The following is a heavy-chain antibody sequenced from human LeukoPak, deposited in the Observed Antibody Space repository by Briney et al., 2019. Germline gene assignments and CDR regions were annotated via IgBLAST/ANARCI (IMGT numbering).Heavy chain of an antibody. CDR1: GFTFTSSA. D-gene: IGHD2-15*01. CDR3: AAGYCSGGSCYRAFDY. CDR2: IVVGSGNT. J-gene: IGHJ4*02. Sequence: SVKVSCKASGFTFTSSAVQWVRQARGQRLEWIGWIVVGSGNTNYAQKFQERVTITRDMSTSTAYMELSSLRSEDRAVYYCAAGYCSGGSCYRAFDYWGQGTLVTVSS. V-gene: IGHV1-58*01.